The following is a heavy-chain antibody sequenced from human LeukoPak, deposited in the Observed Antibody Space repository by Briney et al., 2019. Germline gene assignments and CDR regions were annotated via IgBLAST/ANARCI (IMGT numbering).Heavy chain of an antibody. Sequence: ASVKVSCKVSGYTLTELSMHWVRQAPGQGLEWMGGIIPIFGTANYAQKFQGRVTITADKSTSTAYMELSSLRSEDTAVYYCARGSSSGYYFWLDYWGQGTLVTVSS. V-gene: IGHV1-69*06. CDR1: GYTLTELS. J-gene: IGHJ4*02. CDR3: ARGSSSGYYFWLDY. CDR2: IIPIFGTA. D-gene: IGHD3-22*01.